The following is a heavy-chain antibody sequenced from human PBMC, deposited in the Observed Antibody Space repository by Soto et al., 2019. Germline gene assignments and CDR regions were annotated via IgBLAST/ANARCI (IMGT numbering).Heavy chain of an antibody. CDR2: TYYRSKWYS. Sequence: PLKPLSLICAISGDSVASNSAAWNWIRQSSSRGLEWLGRTYYRSKWYSDYALSVKSRITINPDTSKNQFSLQLNSVTPEDTAVYYCARVIVVVAAPISSWFDPSGEASLLTFS. D-gene: IGHD2-2*02. V-gene: IGHV6-1*01. J-gene: IGHJ5*02. CDR1: GDSVASNSAA. CDR3: ARVIVVVAAPISSWFDP.